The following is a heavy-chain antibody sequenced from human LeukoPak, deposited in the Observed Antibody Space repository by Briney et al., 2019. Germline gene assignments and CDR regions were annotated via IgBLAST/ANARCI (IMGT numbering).Heavy chain of an antibody. CDR1: GGSISSYY. D-gene: IGHD4-17*01. Sequence: SETLSLTCTVSGGSISSYYWSWIRQPPGKGLEWIGRIYTSGSTNYNPSLKSQVTMSVDTSKSQFSLKLSSVTAADTAVYYCARLLPDYGDYRFREYYYYMDVWGKGTTVTISS. J-gene: IGHJ6*03. CDR3: ARLLPDYGDYRFREYYYYMDV. CDR2: IYTSGST. V-gene: IGHV4-4*07.